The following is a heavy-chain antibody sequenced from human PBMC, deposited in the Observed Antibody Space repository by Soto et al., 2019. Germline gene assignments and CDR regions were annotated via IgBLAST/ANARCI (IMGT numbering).Heavy chain of an antibody. CDR3: ARGYYGSGSLD. CDR2: TYSGGGT. V-gene: IGHV3-66*01. CDR1: GFTVSSNY. Sequence: EVQLVESGGGLVQPGGSLRLSCAASGFTVSSNYMSWVRQAPGKGLEWVSVTYSGGGTYYADSVKGRFTISRDNSKNTLYLHMNSLRAEDTAVYDCARGYYGSGSLDWGQGTLVTVSS. D-gene: IGHD3-10*01. J-gene: IGHJ4*02.